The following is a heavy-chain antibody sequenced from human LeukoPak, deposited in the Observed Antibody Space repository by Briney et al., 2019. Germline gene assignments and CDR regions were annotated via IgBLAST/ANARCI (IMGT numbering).Heavy chain of an antibody. CDR2: INHSGST. CDR1: GGSFSGYY. Sequence: PSETLSLTCAVYGGSFSGYYWSWIRQPPGKGLEWIGEINHSGSTNYNPSLKSRVTISVDTSKNQFSLKLSSVTAADTAVYYCARDLGDGGDFLYYFDYWGQGTLVTVSS. D-gene: IGHD2-21*02. CDR3: ARDLGDGGDFLYYFDY. V-gene: IGHV4-34*01. J-gene: IGHJ4*02.